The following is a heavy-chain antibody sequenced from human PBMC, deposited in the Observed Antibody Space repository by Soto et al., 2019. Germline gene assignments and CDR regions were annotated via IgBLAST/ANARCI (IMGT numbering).Heavy chain of an antibody. CDR3: ASADGNNFVPFNN. D-gene: IGHD6-6*01. J-gene: IGHJ4*02. CDR1: GGSISYYY. CDR2: IFYSGNT. Sequence: LSLTCTVSGGSISYYYWSWFRQPPGKGLEWIGYIFYSGNTNHNPSLKSRVTISVDTSKNQFSLRLTSVTAADTAVYYCASADGNNFVPFNNWGQGTLVTVSS. V-gene: IGHV4-59*01.